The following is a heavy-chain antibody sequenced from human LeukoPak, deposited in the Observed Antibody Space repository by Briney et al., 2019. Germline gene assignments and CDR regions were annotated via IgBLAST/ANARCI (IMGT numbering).Heavy chain of an antibody. CDR1: GYSFTSYW. Sequence: GESLKISCKGSGYSFTSYWIGWVRQMPGKGLEWMGIIYPGDSDTRYSPSFQGQVTISADKSISTAYQQWSSLKASDTAMYYCARHAITMVRGNYYFDYWGQGTLVTVSS. CDR2: IYPGDSDT. J-gene: IGHJ4*02. D-gene: IGHD3-10*01. CDR3: ARHAITMVRGNYYFDY. V-gene: IGHV5-51*01.